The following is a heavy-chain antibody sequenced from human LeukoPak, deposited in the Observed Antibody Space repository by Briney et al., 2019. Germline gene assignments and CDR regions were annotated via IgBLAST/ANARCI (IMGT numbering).Heavy chain of an antibody. Sequence: GASVKVSCKASGGTFSSYAISWVRQAPGQGLEWMGGIIPIFGTANYAQKFQGRVTITTDESTSTAYMELSSLRSEDTAVYYCARVPTAAMYAFDIWGQGTMVTVSS. CDR2: IIPIFGTA. CDR3: ARVPTAAMYAFDI. D-gene: IGHD2-2*01. J-gene: IGHJ3*02. V-gene: IGHV1-69*05. CDR1: GGTFSSYA.